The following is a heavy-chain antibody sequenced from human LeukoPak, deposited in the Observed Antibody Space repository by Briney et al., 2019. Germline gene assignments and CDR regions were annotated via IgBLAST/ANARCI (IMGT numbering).Heavy chain of an antibody. D-gene: IGHD3-16*02. CDR3: ARSDDYVWGSYRWLDY. Sequence: PGGSLRLSCAASGFTFSSYSMNWVRQAPGKGLEWVSSISSSSYIYYADSVKGRFTISRDNAKNSLYLQMNSLRAEGTAVYYCARSDDYVWGSYRWLDYWGQGTLVTVSS. CDR2: ISSSSYI. J-gene: IGHJ4*02. CDR1: GFTFSSYS. V-gene: IGHV3-21*01.